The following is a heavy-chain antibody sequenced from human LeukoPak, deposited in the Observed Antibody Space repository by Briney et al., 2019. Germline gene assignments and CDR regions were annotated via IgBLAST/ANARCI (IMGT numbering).Heavy chain of an antibody. J-gene: IGHJ1*01. CDR1: GYSFTNYW. CDR3: ASPIAAAGFQH. D-gene: IGHD6-13*01. Sequence: GESLQISCKGSGYSFTNYWIGWVRQMPGKGLEWMGIIYPGDSDTRYSPSFQGQVTISADKSISTAYLQWSSLKASDTAMYYCASPIAAAGFQHWGQGTLVTVSS. V-gene: IGHV5-51*01. CDR2: IYPGDSDT.